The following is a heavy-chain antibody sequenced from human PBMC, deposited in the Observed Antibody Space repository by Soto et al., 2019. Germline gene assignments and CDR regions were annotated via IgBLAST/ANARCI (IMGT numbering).Heavy chain of an antibody. CDR1: GFTFSIYW. CDR3: VRGLGNSDH. Sequence: EVQLVESGGGLVQPGGSLRLSCVASGFTFSIYWMHWVRQVPGKEPVWVSFIDSYGSSTKYADSVRGRFTISRDNAKNTLYLLMNSLIVEDTDVYYCVRGLGNSDHWGQGTLVTVSS. CDR2: IDSYGSST. V-gene: IGHV3-74*03. J-gene: IGHJ4*02.